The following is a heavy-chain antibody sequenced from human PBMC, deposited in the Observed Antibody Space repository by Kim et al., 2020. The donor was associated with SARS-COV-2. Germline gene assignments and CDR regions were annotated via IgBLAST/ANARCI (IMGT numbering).Heavy chain of an antibody. CDR2: IIPIFGTA. D-gene: IGHD2-21*01. CDR1: GGTFSSYA. Sequence: SVKVSCKASGGTFSSYAISWVRQAPGQGLEWMGGIIPIFGTANYAQKFQGRVTITADESTSTAYMELSSLRSEDTAVYYCARIEGCGGDCYSQRGFGYYYYGMDVWGQGTTVTVSS. V-gene: IGHV1-69*13. CDR3: ARIEGCGGDCYSQRGFGYYYYGMDV. J-gene: IGHJ6*02.